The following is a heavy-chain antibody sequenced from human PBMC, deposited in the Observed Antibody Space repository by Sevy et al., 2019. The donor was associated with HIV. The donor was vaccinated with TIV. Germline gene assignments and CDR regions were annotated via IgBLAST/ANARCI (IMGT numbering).Heavy chain of an antibody. CDR1: GFTFSNYW. CDR2: INQDGSEK. J-gene: IGHJ4*02. Sequence: GGSLRLSCAASGFTFSNYWMTWVRQAPGKGLEWVANINQDGSEKYYLDSLKGRFTVSRDNAKNSLYLQMNSLRAEDTAVYYRARVGTDWGQGTLVTVSS. D-gene: IGHD1-26*01. CDR3: ARVGTD. V-gene: IGHV3-7*03.